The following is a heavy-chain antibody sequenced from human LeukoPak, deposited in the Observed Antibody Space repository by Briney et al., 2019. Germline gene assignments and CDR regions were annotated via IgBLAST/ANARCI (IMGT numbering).Heavy chain of an antibody. CDR1: GFTFSSYG. D-gene: IGHD2-15*01. Sequence: GGSLRLSCAASGFTFSSYGMHWVRQAPGKGLEWVAVIWYDGSNKYYADSVKGRFTISRDNSKNTLYLQMNSLRAEDTAVYYCAPYCSGGSCTGYVQHWGHGTLVTVSS. CDR2: IWYDGSNK. J-gene: IGHJ1*01. V-gene: IGHV3-33*01. CDR3: APYCSGGSCTGYVQH.